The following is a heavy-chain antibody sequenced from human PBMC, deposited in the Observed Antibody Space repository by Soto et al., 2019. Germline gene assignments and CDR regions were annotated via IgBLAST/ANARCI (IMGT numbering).Heavy chain of an antibody. CDR2: IIPIFGTA. CDR3: AREQLEPTYYYYGMDV. Sequence: WASVKVSCKASGGTFSSYAISWVRQAPEQGLEWMGGIIPIFGTANYAQKFQGRVTITADESTSTAYMELSSLRSEGTAVYYCAREQLEPTYYYYGMDVWGQGTTVTVSS. V-gene: IGHV1-69*13. J-gene: IGHJ6*02. D-gene: IGHD1-1*01. CDR1: GGTFSSYA.